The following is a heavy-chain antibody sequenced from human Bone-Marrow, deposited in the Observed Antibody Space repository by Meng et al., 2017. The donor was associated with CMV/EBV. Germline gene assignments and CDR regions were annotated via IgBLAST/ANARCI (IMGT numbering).Heavy chain of an antibody. Sequence: GGSLRLSCAVSEFTFSKYAMSWVRQAPGKGLEWVSAISGSGGSTYYADSVKGRFTISRDNSKNTLYLQMNSLRAEDTAVYYCAKDVEKDAFDIWGQGTMVTVSS. CDR3: AKDVEKDAFDI. J-gene: IGHJ3*02. V-gene: IGHV3-23*01. CDR2: ISGSGGST. D-gene: IGHD2-21*01. CDR1: EFTFSKYA.